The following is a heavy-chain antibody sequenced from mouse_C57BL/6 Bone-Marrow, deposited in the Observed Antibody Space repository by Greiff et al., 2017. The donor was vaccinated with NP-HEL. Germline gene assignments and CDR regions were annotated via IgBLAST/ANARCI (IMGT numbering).Heavy chain of an antibody. V-gene: IGHV1-81*01. J-gene: IGHJ4*01. CDR1: GYTFTSYG. CDR3: ARGKIYYDYAL. D-gene: IGHD2-4*01. CDR2: IYPRSGNT. Sequence: QVQLKQSGAELARPGASVKLSCKASGYTFTSYGISWVKQRTGQGLEWIGEIYPRSGNTYYNEKFKGKATLTADKSSSTAYMELRSLTSEDSAVYFCARGKIYYDYALWGQGTSVTVSS.